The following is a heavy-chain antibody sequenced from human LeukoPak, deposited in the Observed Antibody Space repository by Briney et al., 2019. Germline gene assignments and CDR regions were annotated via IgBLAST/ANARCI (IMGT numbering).Heavy chain of an antibody. CDR3: TRDPDYGDPD. D-gene: IGHD2-21*01. CDR1: GFSFSDHY. V-gene: IGHV3-11*01. J-gene: IGHJ4*02. Sequence: PGGSLRLSCTASGFSFSDHYMTWMRHAPGKGLEWISYITSSGRSTDYADSVKGRFIISRDNAMNSMILQMSSLRVDDTAVYYCTRDPDYGDPDWGQGTLVTVSS. CDR2: ITSSGRST.